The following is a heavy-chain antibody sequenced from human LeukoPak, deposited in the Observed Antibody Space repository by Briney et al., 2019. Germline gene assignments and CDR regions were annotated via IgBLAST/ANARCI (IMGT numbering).Heavy chain of an antibody. CDR3: AREDYSSGWCHFDY. D-gene: IGHD6-19*01. V-gene: IGHV4-4*02. Sequence: SETLSLTCGVSGGSISSTNWWSGVRPPPGQGVEWIGEISLTGETNYNPSLNGRVTISLDESRNQLSLDLTSVTAADTAMYYCAREDYSSGWCHFDYWGQGTLVTVSS. J-gene: IGHJ4*02. CDR2: ISLTGET. CDR1: GGSISSTNW.